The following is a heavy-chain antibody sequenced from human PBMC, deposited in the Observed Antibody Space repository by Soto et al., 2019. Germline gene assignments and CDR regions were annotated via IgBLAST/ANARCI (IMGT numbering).Heavy chain of an antibody. J-gene: IGHJ4*02. CDR3: AHGYVQLLATFHYFDS. Sequence: SGPTLVNPTQTLTLTCTFSGFSFAGNGEVVGWIRQPPGKALEWLALIYWADDKRYSPSLRNRLTITLDNSKDQVILTMTDMGPADTATYYCAHGYVQLLATFHYFDSWGQGTQVTVSS. CDR1: GFSFAGNGEV. V-gene: IGHV2-5*02. CDR2: IYWADDK. D-gene: IGHD2-2*01.